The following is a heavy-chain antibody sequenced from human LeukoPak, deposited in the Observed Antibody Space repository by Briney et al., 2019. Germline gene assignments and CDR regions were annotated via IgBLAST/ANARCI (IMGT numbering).Heavy chain of an antibody. CDR2: ISYDGSNK. CDR1: GFTFSSYA. J-gene: IGHJ4*02. Sequence: GGSLRLSCAASGFTFSSYAMHWVRQAPGKGLEWVAVISYDGSNKYYADFVKGRFTISRDNSKNTLYLQMNSLRAEDTAVYYCARAMTTGYSSSCFLLWGQGTLVTVSS. CDR3: ARAMTTGYSSSCFLL. D-gene: IGHD6-13*01. V-gene: IGHV3-30-3*01.